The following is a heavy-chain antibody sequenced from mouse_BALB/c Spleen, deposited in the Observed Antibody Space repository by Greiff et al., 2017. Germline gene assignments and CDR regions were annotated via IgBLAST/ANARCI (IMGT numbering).Heavy chain of an antibody. CDR2: ISSGSSTI. D-gene: IGHD1-2*01. V-gene: IGHV5-17*02. J-gene: IGHJ3*01. CDR3: ARVSFITTAVPSWFAY. Sequence: EVKLVESGGGLVQPGGSRKLSCAASGFTFSSFGMHWVRQAPEKGLEWVAYISSGSSTIYYADTVKGRFTISRDNPKNTLFLQMTSLRSEDTAMYYCARVSFITTAVPSWFAYWGQGTLVTVSA. CDR1: GFTFSSFG.